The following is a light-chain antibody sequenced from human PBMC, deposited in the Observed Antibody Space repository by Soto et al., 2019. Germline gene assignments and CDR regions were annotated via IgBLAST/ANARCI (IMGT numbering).Light chain of an antibody. CDR1: SSDVGGYNY. CDR2: DVS. V-gene: IGLV2-8*01. Sequence: QSALTQPPSASGSPGQSVTISCTGTSSDVGGYNYVSWYQQHPGKAPQLMIYDVSKRPSGVPDRFSGSKSGNTASLTVSGLQAEDEADYYCSSYAGSNTVVFGGGTKLTVL. J-gene: IGLJ2*01. CDR3: SSYAGSNTVV.